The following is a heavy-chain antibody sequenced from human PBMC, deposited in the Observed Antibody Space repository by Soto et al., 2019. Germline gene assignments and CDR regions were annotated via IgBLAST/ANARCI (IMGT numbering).Heavy chain of an antibody. CDR3: AHRRVGRELDY. CDR1: GFSLSTTGVG. D-gene: IGHD3-3*01. CDR2: IYWDDDK. J-gene: IGHJ4*02. Sequence: SGPTLVNPTQTLTLTCTFSGFSLSTTGVGVGWIRQPPGKALEWLALIYWDDDKRYSPSLKSRLTITKVTSKNQVVLTMTSVVPVDTGTYFCAHRRVGRELDYWGQGTLVTVS. V-gene: IGHV2-5*02.